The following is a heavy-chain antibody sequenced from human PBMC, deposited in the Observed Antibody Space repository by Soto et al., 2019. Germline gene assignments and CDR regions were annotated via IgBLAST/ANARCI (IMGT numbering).Heavy chain of an antibody. Sequence: EVQLVESGGGLVKPGESLRLACAASGFSVNDAWMNWVRQAPGEGLEWVGRIQSQADSGTTDYAASMKGRFIISRDDSQNSLFLQINSLETEDTGIYFCTTFYGSNYWGQGTLVTVSS. V-gene: IGHV3-15*07. CDR1: GFSVNDAW. D-gene: IGHD4-17*01. CDR3: TTFYGSNY. CDR2: IQSQADSGTT. J-gene: IGHJ4*02.